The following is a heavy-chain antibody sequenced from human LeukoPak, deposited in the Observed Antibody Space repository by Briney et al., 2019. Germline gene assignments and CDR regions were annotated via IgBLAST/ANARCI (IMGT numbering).Heavy chain of an antibody. CDR3: ARARAPVTRISPFDI. J-gene: IGHJ3*02. Sequence: GGSLRLSCEASGFTFSVYKINWVRQAPGRGLEWVSYISSSSSTIYYADSVKGRFTISSDNAKNSLYLQMNRLRADDTAVYDCARARAPVTRISPFDIWGQGTMVTVSS. CDR1: GFTFSVYK. V-gene: IGHV3-48*04. CDR2: ISSSSSTI. D-gene: IGHD2/OR15-2a*01.